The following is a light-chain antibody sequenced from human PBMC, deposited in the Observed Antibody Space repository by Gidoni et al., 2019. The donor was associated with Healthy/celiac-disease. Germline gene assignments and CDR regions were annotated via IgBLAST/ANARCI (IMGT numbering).Light chain of an antibody. J-gene: IGLJ2*01. Sequence: QSVLTQPPSASGTPGQRVTISSSGSSSNIGSNTVNWYQQLPGTAPKLLIYSNNQRPSGVPDRFSGSKSGTSASLAISGLQSEDEADYYCAAWDDSLNGPVFGGGTKLT. CDR1: SSNIGSNT. V-gene: IGLV1-44*01. CDR2: SNN. CDR3: AAWDDSLNGPV.